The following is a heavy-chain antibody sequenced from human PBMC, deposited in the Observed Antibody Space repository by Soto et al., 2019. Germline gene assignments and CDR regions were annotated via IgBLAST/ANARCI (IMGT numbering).Heavy chain of an antibody. CDR1: GGSISSYY. CDR2: IYYSGST. J-gene: IGHJ4*02. Sequence: SETLSLTCTVSGGSISSYYWSWIRQPPGKGLEWIGYIYYSGSTNYNPSLKSRVTISVDTSKNQFSLKLSSVTAADTAVYYCARGLRYFDWLLYETGYFDYWGQGTLVTVSS. D-gene: IGHD3-9*01. V-gene: IGHV4-59*01. CDR3: ARGLRYFDWLLYETGYFDY.